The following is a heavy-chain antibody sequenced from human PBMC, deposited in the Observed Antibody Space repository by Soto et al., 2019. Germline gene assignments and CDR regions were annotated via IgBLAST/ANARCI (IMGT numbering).Heavy chain of an antibody. CDR2: IHYSGST. Sequence: QVQLQESGPGLVKPSETLSLTCTVPGCSVNIGTYYWSGIRQPPGKGLEWIGFIHYSGSTNYNPSLKSRVTMSVDTSKNQFSLKLTSVNAADTAVYYCTRGGDAYKNGHWGQGTLVTVSS. D-gene: IGHD2-21*01. CDR3: TRGGDAYKNGH. J-gene: IGHJ4*02. CDR1: GCSVNIGTYY. V-gene: IGHV4-61*01.